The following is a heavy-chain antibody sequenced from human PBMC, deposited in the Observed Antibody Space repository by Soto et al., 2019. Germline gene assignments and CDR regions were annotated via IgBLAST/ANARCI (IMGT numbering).Heavy chain of an antibody. CDR2: ISGSGSST. CDR1: GFIFSNSA. CDR3: ATGPTTFGVVISFEYYYGFDV. Sequence: EVQLLESGGGLVQPGGSLRLSCAASGFIFSNSAMSWVRQPPGKGLEWVSAISGSGSSTYYADSVKGRFTISRDNSKNTLYLQVISLRAEDTAVYYCATGPTTFGVVISFEYYYGFDVWGQGTTVTVSS. D-gene: IGHD3-3*01. J-gene: IGHJ6*02. V-gene: IGHV3-23*01.